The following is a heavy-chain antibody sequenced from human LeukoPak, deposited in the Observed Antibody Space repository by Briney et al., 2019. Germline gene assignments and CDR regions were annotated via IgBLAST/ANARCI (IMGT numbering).Heavy chain of an antibody. J-gene: IGHJ4*02. CDR2: IYSDGSST. D-gene: IGHD6-13*01. V-gene: IGHV3-74*01. Sequence: GGSLRLSCAASGFTFSSYWMHWVRQAPGKGLVWVSRIYSDGSSTNYADSVKGRFTISRDNAKNTLYLQMNSLRAEDTALYYCVRDSPYSSSGIEYWGQGTLVTVSS. CDR3: VRDSPYSSSGIEY. CDR1: GFTFSSYW.